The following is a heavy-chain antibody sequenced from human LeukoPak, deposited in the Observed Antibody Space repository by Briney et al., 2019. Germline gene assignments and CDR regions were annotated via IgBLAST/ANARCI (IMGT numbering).Heavy chain of an antibody. D-gene: IGHD3-10*01. J-gene: IGHJ5*02. Sequence: SGTLFLTCAVSGGAISNSNWWSWVRQPPGKGLEWIGEIYHSGRDNYNPSLKSRVTISIDTSNNQFSLKLYSVTAADTVVYYCARHGSGTYFVSWGQGTLVTVSS. CDR2: IYHSGRD. V-gene: IGHV4-4*02. CDR3: ARHGSGTYFVS. CDR1: GGAISNSNW.